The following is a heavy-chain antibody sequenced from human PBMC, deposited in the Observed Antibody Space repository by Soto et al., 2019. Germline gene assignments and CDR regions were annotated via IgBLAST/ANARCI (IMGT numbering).Heavy chain of an antibody. CDR2: INPATGAA. J-gene: IGHJ3*02. CDR3: ARGGGVGVAGSAAFDM. V-gene: IGHV1-2*02. CDR1: GYPVTAYY. Sequence: QLHLVQSGAVVKKPGASVTVSCSASGYPVTAYYMHWVRQAPGRGLEWMGGINPATGAAKYTPTFPGRVTMTRDASTSTVFMELSGLTSEDTAVFYCARGGGVGVAGSAAFDMWGQGTLVTVSS. D-gene: IGHD3-3*01.